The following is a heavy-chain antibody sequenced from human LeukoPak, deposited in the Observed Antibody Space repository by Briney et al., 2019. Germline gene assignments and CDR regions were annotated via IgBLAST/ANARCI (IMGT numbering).Heavy chain of an antibody. CDR1: GFTFRDYY. J-gene: IGHJ4*02. V-gene: IGHV3-11*01. CDR2: ISTTGDTI. Sequence: GGSLRLSCAVSGFTFRDYYMAWIRQAPGKGPEWISYISTTGDTIRYADSVKGRFVISRDNAKNSLYLQMNSLRAEDTAVYYCAKKGGLAVHAAVAGYFDYWGQGTLVTVSS. CDR3: AKKGGLAVHAAVAGYFDY. D-gene: IGHD6-19*01.